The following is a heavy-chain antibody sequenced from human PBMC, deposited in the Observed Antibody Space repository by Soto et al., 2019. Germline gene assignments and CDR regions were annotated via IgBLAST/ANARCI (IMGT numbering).Heavy chain of an antibody. D-gene: IGHD4-4*01. J-gene: IGHJ4*02. CDR1: GFTFKNYG. V-gene: IGHV3-23*01. Sequence: EVQLLESGGGLVQPGGSLRLSCAASGFTFKNYGMGWVRQAPGKGLEWVSPIGGDGSTTYYADFVKGRFTISRDNSKNTVYVQMNSLRAEDTAVYYCAKISTVSLNFDYWGQGALVTVSS. CDR3: AKISTVSLNFDY. CDR2: IGGDGSTT.